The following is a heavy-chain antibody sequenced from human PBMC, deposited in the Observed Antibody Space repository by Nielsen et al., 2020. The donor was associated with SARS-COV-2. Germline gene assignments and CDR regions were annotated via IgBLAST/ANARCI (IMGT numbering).Heavy chain of an antibody. CDR1: ADTFTGYY. D-gene: IGHD3-9*01. CDR2: INPNSGGT. CDR3: VSGGYFDWLLAFDQ. V-gene: IGHV1-2*02. J-gene: IGHJ4*02. Sequence: ASVKVSCKTSADTFTGYYMHWVRQAPGQGLEWIGWINPNSGGTDYAQKFQGRVRMTRNTSINTAYMELSSLRSDDTAVYYCVSGGYFDWLLAFDQWGQGTLVTVSS.